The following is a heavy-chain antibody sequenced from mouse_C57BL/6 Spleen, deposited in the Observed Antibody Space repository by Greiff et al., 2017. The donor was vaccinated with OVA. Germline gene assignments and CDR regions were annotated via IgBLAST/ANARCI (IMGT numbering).Heavy chain of an antibody. CDR2: INPNNGGT. Sequence: EVQLQQSGPELVKPGASVKISCKASGYTFTDYYMNWVKQSHGKSLEWIGDINPNNGGTSYNQKFKGKATLTVDKSSSTAYMELRSLTSEDSAVYYCARCPGLRRYFDYWGQGTTLTVSS. CDR1: GYTFTDYY. D-gene: IGHD2-4*01. CDR3: ARCPGLRRYFDY. J-gene: IGHJ2*01. V-gene: IGHV1-26*01.